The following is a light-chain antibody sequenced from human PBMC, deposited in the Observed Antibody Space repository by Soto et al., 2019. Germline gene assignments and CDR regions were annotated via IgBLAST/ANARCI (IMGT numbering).Light chain of an antibody. V-gene: IGKV1-5*03. CDR1: QTISSW. CDR2: KAS. J-gene: IGKJ1*01. Sequence: DIQMTQSPSTLSGSVGDRVTITCRASQTISSWLAWYQQTKGKAPKLLIYKASTLKSGVPSRFRGSGSGTEFTLTLSRLQPDDFSTYYCQHYNSYSEAFGQGTKVDIK. CDR3: QHYNSYSEA.